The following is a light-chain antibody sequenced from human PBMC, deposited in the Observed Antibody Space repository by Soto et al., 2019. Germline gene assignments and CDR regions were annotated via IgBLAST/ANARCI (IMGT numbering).Light chain of an antibody. J-gene: IGKJ4*01. CDR2: KAS. Sequence: DIQMTQSPSALSSSVGDRATITCRASQSISSWLAWYQQKPGRAPKLLIYKASTLESGVPSRFRGSGSGTDFTLTISSLKSEDFEVYYCQQYNNWPLTFGAGTKVDIK. CDR1: QSISSW. V-gene: IGKV1-5*03. CDR3: QQYNNWPLT.